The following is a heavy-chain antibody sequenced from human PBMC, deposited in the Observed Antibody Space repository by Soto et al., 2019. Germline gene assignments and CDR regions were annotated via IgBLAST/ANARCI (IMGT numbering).Heavy chain of an antibody. D-gene: IGHD3-16*01. Sequence: QVQLQESGPGLVKPSETLSLTCTVSGGSIGSYYWNWIRQPPGKGLEWIGNIYYSGSSNYHPSLTSRVTISVDTSKNQLSLKVDYVTAADTAMYYCARRGERGWFGLWGQGALVTDSS. CDR2: IYYSGSS. CDR3: ARRGERGWFGL. V-gene: IGHV4-59*08. J-gene: IGHJ5*02. CDR1: GGSIGSYY.